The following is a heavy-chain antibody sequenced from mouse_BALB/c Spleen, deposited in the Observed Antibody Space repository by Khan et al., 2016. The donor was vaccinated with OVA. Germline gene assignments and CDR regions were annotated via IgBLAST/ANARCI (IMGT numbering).Heavy chain of an antibody. D-gene: IGHD2-1*01. CDR1: GYTFTSYW. Sequence: VRLQQSGTVLARPGASVKMSCKASGYTFTSYWMHWVKQRPGQGLEWIGAIYPGNSDTNYNQKFKGKAKLTAVTSTSTAYIEFNSLTNEDSAVYYCTRNGFGNYESWDYWGQGTTLTVSS. J-gene: IGHJ2*01. CDR2: IYPGNSDT. CDR3: TRNGFGNYESWDY. V-gene: IGHV1-5*01.